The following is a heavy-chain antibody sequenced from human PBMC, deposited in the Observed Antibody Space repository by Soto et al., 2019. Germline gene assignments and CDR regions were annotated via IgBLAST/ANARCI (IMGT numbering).Heavy chain of an antibody. Sequence: PVKVSCKASGGTFSSYAISCVRQAPGQGLEWMGGIIPIFGTADYAQKFQGRVTITADESTSTAYRELSSLRSEDTAVYYCARGSGLELVYDIWGQGTMVTVSS. CDR1: GGTFSSYA. CDR2: IIPIFGTA. J-gene: IGHJ3*02. V-gene: IGHV1-69*13. D-gene: IGHD1-26*01. CDR3: ARGSGLELVYDI.